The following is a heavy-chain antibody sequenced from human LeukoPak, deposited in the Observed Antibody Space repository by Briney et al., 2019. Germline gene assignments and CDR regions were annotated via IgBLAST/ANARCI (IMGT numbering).Heavy chain of an antibody. CDR1: GGTFSSYA. V-gene: IGHV1-69*06. D-gene: IGHD3-16*02. CDR3: ARAPLPPRVSLEFYYYYGMDV. Sequence: GASVKASCKASGGTFSSYAISWVRQAPGQGLEWMGGIIPIFGTANYAQKFQGRVTITADKSTSTAYMELSSLRSEDTAVYYCARAPLPPRVSLEFYYYYGMDVWGKGTTVTVSS. J-gene: IGHJ6*04. CDR2: IIPIFGTA.